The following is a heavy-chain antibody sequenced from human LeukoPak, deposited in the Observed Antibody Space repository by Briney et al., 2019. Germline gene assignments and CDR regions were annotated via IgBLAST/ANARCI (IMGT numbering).Heavy chain of an antibody. CDR3: ARRGQLERRTFDP. V-gene: IGHV1-8*03. Sequence: ASVKLSCKASGYTFTSYDINWVRQATGQGLEWMGWMNPNSGNTGYAQKFQGRVTITRNTSISTAYMELSSLRSEDTAVYYCARRGQLERRTFDPWGQGTLVTVSS. CDR2: MNPNSGNT. CDR1: GYTFTSYD. D-gene: IGHD1-1*01. J-gene: IGHJ5*02.